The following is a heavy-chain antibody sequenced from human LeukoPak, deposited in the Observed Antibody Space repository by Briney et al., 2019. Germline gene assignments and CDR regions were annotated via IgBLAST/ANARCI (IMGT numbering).Heavy chain of an antibody. J-gene: IGHJ4*02. CDR2: IGTSDTHT. Sequence: GGSLKLSCVASRFTFSDYYMSWIRQAPGKGLEWISYIGTSDTHTYYADSVKGRFTISRDNAKNSLFLQMDSLTADDTAMYYCARDGRLDYWGQGTLVTVSS. CDR1: RFTFSDYY. CDR3: ARDGRLDY. V-gene: IGHV3-11*01.